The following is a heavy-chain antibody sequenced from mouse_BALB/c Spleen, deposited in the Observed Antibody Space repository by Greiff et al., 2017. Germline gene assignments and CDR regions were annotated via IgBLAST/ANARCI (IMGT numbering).Heavy chain of an antibody. V-gene: IGHV5-6-3*01. Sequence: EVKLVESGGGLVQPGGSLKLSCAASGFTFSSYGMSWVRQTPDKRLELVATINSNGGSTYYPDSVKGRFTISRDNAKNTLYLQMSSLKSEDTAMYYCARDGYYPMDYWGQGTSVTVSS. CDR1: GFTFSSYG. J-gene: IGHJ4*01. CDR3: ARDGYYPMDY. CDR2: INSNGGST.